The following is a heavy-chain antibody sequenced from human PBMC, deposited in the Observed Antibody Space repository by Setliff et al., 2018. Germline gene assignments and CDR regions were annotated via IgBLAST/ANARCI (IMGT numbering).Heavy chain of an antibody. CDR3: AKNGFGVVALGVNNWFDP. J-gene: IGHJ5*02. D-gene: IGHD3-10*01. V-gene: IGHV3-48*04. CDR1: GFTFSRYW. CDR2: ISSSGSTI. Sequence: PGGSLRLSCAASGFTFSRYWMNWVRQAPGKGLEWVSYISSSGSTIYYADSVKGRFTISRDNAKNSLYLQMNSLRAEDTAVYYCAKNGFGVVALGVNNWFDPWGQGTLVTVSS.